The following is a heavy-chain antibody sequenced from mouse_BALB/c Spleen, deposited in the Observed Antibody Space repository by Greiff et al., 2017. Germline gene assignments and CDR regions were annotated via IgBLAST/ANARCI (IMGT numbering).Heavy chain of an antibody. CDR3: ARAYGNHYAMDY. CDR1: GYTFTSYW. CDR2: IDPSDSYT. D-gene: IGHD2-10*02. Sequence: QVQLQQSGAELVKPGASVKLSCKASGYTFTSYWMHWVKQRPGQGLEWIGEIDPSDSYTNYNQKFKGKATLTVDKSSSTAYMQLSSLTSEDSAVYYCARAYGNHYAMDYWGQGTSVTVSS. J-gene: IGHJ4*01. V-gene: IGHV1-69*02.